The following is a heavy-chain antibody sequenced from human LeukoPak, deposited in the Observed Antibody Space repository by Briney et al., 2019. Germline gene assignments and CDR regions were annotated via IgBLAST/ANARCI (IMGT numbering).Heavy chain of an antibody. J-gene: IGHJ4*02. Sequence: SETLSLTCTASGGSISPYYWSWIRQPPGKGLEWIGYIYYSGSTNYNPSLKSRVTISVDTSKNQFSLKLSSVTAADTAMYYCARHGGGGESYPRVFDYWGQGNLVTVSS. CDR2: IYYSGST. D-gene: IGHD1-26*01. CDR1: GGSISPYY. V-gene: IGHV4-59*08. CDR3: ARHGGGGESYPRVFDY.